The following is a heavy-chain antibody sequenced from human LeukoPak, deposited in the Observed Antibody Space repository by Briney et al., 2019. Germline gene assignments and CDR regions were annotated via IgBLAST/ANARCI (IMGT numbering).Heavy chain of an antibody. J-gene: IGHJ4*02. Sequence: PGGSLRLSCAASGFTFSSYSMNWVRQAPGKGLEWVSSISSSGSYIYYADSMKGRFTISRENAKNSLYLQMNSLRAEDTAVYYCAREGFIYGSTYYFDYWGQGTLVTVSS. D-gene: IGHD4-17*01. CDR2: ISSSGSYI. V-gene: IGHV3-21*01. CDR3: AREGFIYGSTYYFDY. CDR1: GFTFSSYS.